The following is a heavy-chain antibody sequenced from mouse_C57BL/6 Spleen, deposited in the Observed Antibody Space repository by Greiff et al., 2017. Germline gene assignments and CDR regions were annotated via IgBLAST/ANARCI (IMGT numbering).Heavy chain of an antibody. Sequence: QVQLKQSGPELVKPGASVKISCKASGYAFSSSWMNWVKQRPGKGLEWIGRIYPGDGDTNYNGKFKGKATLTADKSSSTAYMQLSSLTSEDSAVYFCARANWVHWYFDVWGTGTTVTVSS. CDR3: ARANWVHWYFDV. CDR2: IYPGDGDT. CDR1: GYAFSSSW. D-gene: IGHD4-1*01. J-gene: IGHJ1*03. V-gene: IGHV1-82*01.